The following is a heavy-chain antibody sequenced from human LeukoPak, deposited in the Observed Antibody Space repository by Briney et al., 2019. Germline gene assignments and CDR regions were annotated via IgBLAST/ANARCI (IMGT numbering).Heavy chain of an antibody. CDR3: ATRITPNY. CDR2: INNSGDST. D-gene: IGHD3-10*01. Sequence: GGSLRLSCAASGFTFSSYSMNWVRQAPGKGLEWVSTINNSGDSTYYADSVKGRFTISRDNSKNTLYLQMNSLRAEDTAIYYCATRITPNYWGQGTLVTVSS. CDR1: GFTFSSYS. J-gene: IGHJ4*02. V-gene: IGHV3-23*01.